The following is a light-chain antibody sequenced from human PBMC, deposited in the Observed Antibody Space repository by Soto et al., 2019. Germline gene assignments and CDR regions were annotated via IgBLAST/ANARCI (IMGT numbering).Light chain of an antibody. J-gene: IGLJ2*01. CDR2: HDD. Sequence: QSVLTQPPSVSEAPGQRVTIPCSGSSSNIENNAVNWYQQFPGKAPKLLIYHDDLKPSGVSDRFSGSKSGTSASLAISGLQSEDEADCYCAAWDDSLNVVIFGGGTKVTVL. CDR1: SSNIENNA. V-gene: IGLV1-36*01. CDR3: AAWDDSLNVVI.